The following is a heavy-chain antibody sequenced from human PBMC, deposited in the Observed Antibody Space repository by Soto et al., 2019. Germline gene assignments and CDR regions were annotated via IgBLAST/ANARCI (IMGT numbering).Heavy chain of an antibody. CDR2: IYSGDDT. CDR1: GFTVSRRY. J-gene: IGHJ1*01. Sequence: EVQLVESGGGLMQPGGSLRLSCAASGFTVSRRYMTWVRQSPGKRLEWVSAIYSGDDTYYADSVRGRFTISRDSSENTLYLQMSGLRAEDTAVYYCATGPHVSLQHWGQGTLVVVSS. V-gene: IGHV3-53*01. D-gene: IGHD3-16*01. CDR3: ATGPHVSLQH.